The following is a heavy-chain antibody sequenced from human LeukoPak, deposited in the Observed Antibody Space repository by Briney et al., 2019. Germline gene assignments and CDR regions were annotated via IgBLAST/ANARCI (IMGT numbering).Heavy chain of an antibody. CDR3: ARERAYYDFLTGFWY. V-gene: IGHV3-30-3*01. CDR1: GFTFSSYA. Sequence: GGSLRLSCAASGFTFSSYAMHWVRQAPGKGLEWVAVISYDGSNKYYADSVKGRFTISRDNSKNTLYLQMNSLRAEDTAVYYCARERAYYDFLTGFWYWGQGTLVTVSS. CDR2: ISYDGSNK. J-gene: IGHJ4*02. D-gene: IGHD3-9*01.